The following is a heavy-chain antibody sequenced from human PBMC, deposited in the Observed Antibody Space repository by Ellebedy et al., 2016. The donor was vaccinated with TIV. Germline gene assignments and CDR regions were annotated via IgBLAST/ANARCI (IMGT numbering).Heavy chain of an antibody. CDR3: ARTLRAGSDGDYFDY. J-gene: IGHJ4*02. CDR1: GGSISSSSYY. Sequence: MPSETLSLTCAVSGGSISSSSYYWGWIRQPPGKGLEWIGCIFYSGNTYYNPSLKSRRTISVDTSKNQFALKLGSVTAADTAVYYCARTLRAGSDGDYFDYWGQGTQVTSSS. V-gene: IGHV4-39*06. CDR2: IFYSGNT. D-gene: IGHD1-1*01.